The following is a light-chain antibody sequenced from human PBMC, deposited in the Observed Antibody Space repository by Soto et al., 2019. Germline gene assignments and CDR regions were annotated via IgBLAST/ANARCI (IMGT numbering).Light chain of an antibody. Sequence: DIQLTLSPSSLSASVGDRVTITCRASQTISTSLTWFQQKPGKAPKVLIYDASTLQSGVPSRFSGSGSGAEFTLSISDLQPEDFATYYCRQSFSPLLTFGGGTKVEIK. V-gene: IGKV1-39*01. CDR1: QTISTS. CDR3: RQSFSPLLT. J-gene: IGKJ4*02. CDR2: DAS.